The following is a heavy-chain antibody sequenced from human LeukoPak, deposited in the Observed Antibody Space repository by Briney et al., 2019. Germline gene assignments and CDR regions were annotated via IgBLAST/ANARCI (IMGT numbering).Heavy chain of an antibody. Sequence: PGEALKISCQGSGYSFTNYWIVWVRQMPGQGLEYMGIIHPGDSNTKYSPSFEGQVIISVDKSISTAYLQWSSLKASDSAIYYCARRRGDMVAGPDYWGQGTLVTVSS. D-gene: IGHD5-12*01. CDR1: GYSFTNYW. J-gene: IGHJ4*02. V-gene: IGHV5-51*01. CDR3: ARRRGDMVAGPDY. CDR2: IHPGDSNT.